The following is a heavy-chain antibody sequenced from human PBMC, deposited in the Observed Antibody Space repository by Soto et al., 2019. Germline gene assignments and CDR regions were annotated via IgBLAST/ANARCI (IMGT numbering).Heavy chain of an antibody. CDR2: IIPIFGTA. V-gene: IGHV1-69*01. Sequence: QVQLVQSGAEVKKPGSSVKVSCKASGGTFSSYAISWVRQAPGQGLEWMGGIIPIFGTANYAQKFQGRVTITADESTSTAYMELSSLRSEDTAVYYCASAPHRIAVAEPDWFDPWGQGTLVTVSS. CDR1: GGTFSSYA. D-gene: IGHD6-19*01. J-gene: IGHJ5*02. CDR3: ASAPHRIAVAEPDWFDP.